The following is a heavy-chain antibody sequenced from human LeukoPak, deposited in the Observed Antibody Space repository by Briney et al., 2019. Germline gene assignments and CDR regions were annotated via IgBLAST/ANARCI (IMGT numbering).Heavy chain of an antibody. CDR2: ISGSGGST. J-gene: IGHJ4*02. CDR1: GFTFSSYA. V-gene: IGHV3-23*01. D-gene: IGHD3-9*01. CDR3: ARDYGPYDIKYYFDY. Sequence: PGGSLRLSCAASGFTFSSYAMSWVRQAPGKGLEWVSAISGSGGSTYYADSVKGRFTISRDNSKNTLYLQMNSLRAEDTAVYYCARDYGPYDIKYYFDYWGQGTLVTVSS.